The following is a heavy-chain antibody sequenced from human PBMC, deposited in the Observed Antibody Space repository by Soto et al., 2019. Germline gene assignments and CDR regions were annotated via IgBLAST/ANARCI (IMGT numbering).Heavy chain of an antibody. CDR3: ARVGGFGATTIDY. D-gene: IGHD3-10*01. CDR2: ISYSGST. V-gene: IGHV4-34*01. CDR1: GGSFSGYY. J-gene: IGHJ4*02. Sequence: SETLSLTCAVYGGSFSGYYWTWIRQSPGKGLEWIGQISYSGSTNYNPSLKSRVTISVGTSKNQFSLKLSSVTAADTAVYYCARVGGFGATTIDYWGQGTLVTVSS.